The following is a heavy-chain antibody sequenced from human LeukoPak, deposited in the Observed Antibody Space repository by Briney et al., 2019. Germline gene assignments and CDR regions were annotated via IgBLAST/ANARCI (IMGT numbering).Heavy chain of an antibody. CDR3: ATPRYSSSLPYYYMDV. V-gene: IGHV1-69*05. D-gene: IGHD6-6*01. J-gene: IGHJ6*03. CDR1: GGTFSSYA. Sequence: SVKVSCKASGGTFSSYAISWVRQAPGQGLEWMGGIIPIFGTANYAQKFQGGVTITTDESTSTAYMELSSLRSEDTAVYYCATPRYSSSLPYYYMDVWGKGTTVTVSS. CDR2: IIPIFGTA.